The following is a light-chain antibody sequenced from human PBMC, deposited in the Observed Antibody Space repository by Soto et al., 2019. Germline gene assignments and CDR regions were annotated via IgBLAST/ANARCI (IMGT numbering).Light chain of an antibody. CDR2: AAS. V-gene: IGKV1-39*01. CDR3: QQSYNTPLP. Sequence: DIQMTQSPSSLSASVGDRVTITCRASQSISTYLNWYQQKPGKAPKLLISAASSLQSGVPSRFSGSGARTDVTLTISSLQAEDSATYHCQQSYNTPLPFGGGTKVEIK. CDR1: QSISTY. J-gene: IGKJ4*01.